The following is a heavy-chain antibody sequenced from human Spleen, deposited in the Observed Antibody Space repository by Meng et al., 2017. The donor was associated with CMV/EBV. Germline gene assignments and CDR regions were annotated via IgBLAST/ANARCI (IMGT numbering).Heavy chain of an antibody. D-gene: IGHD6-13*01. V-gene: IGHV4-4*02. Sequence: GSLRLSCNVSGDSVSSYNWWSWVRQTPGKGLEWIGEIYHTGTTNYNPSLKSRLTMSVDKSKNQFSLNLKSVTAADTAVYYCAKRQGRYSSSWYYYYYGMDVWGQGTTVTVSS. CDR2: IYHTGTT. CDR1: GDSVSSYNW. CDR3: AKRQGRYSSSWYYYYYGMDV. J-gene: IGHJ6*02.